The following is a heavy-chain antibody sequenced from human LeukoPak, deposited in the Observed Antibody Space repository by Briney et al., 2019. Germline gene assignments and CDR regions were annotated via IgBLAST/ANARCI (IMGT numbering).Heavy chain of an antibody. Sequence: SETLSLTCTVSGGSISSSSYYWGWIRQPPGKGLEWIGEINHSGSTNYNPSLKSRVTISVDTSKNQFSLKLSSVTAADTAVYYCARGQLERGLDYWGQGTLVTVSS. CDR2: INHSGST. V-gene: IGHV4-39*07. CDR1: GGSISSSSYY. J-gene: IGHJ4*02. CDR3: ARGQLERGLDY. D-gene: IGHD1-1*01.